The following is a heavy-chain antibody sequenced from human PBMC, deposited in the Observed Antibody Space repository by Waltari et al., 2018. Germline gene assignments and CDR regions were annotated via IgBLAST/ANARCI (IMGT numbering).Heavy chain of an antibody. V-gene: IGHV3-23*01. J-gene: IGHJ4*02. D-gene: IGHD1-7*01. CDR2: ISGSGGST. Sequence: VQLLESGGGLVQPGGSLSVSCAASGFTFSSYDLSWVRQAPGKGLEWVSGISGSGGSTYYADSVKGRFTISRDNSKNTLYLQMSSLRAEDTAVYYCAYEELSSVWGQGTLVTVSS. CDR3: AYEELSSV. CDR1: GFTFSSYD.